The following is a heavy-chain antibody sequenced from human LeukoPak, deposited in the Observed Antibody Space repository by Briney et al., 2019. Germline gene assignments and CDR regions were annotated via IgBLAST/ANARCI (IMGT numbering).Heavy chain of an antibody. V-gene: IGHV4-59*08. Sequence: PSETLSLTCTVSGGSISSYYWSWIRQPPGKGLEWIGYIYYSGSTNYNPSLKSRVTISVDTSKNQFSLKLSSVTAADTAVYYCARTMEAAGALYYFDYWGQGSLVTVSS. J-gene: IGHJ4*02. CDR2: IYYSGST. D-gene: IGHD6-13*01. CDR1: GGSISSYY. CDR3: ARTMEAAGALYYFDY.